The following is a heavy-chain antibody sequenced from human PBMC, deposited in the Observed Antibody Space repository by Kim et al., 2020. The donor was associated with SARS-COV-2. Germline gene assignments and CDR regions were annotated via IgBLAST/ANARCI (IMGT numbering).Heavy chain of an antibody. CDR2: IYYSGST. J-gene: IGHJ6*02. CDR3: ARDGRDTAMVPHYYYYYGMDV. V-gene: IGHV4-31*03. CDR1: GGSISSGGYY. D-gene: IGHD5-18*01. Sequence: TLSLTCTVSGGSISSGGYYWSWIRQHPGKGLEWIGYIYYSGSTYYNPSLKSRVTISVDTSKNQFSLKLSSVTAADTAVYYCARDGRDTAMVPHYYYYYGMDVWGQGTTVTVSS.